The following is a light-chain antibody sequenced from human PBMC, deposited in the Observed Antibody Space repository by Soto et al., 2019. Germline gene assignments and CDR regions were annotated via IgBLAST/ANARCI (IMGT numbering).Light chain of an antibody. CDR2: LAS. CDR1: QSIGTS. Sequence: DIQMTQSPSTLSASVADRVSITCRASQSIGTSLAWYQQRPGKAPRLLIYLASNLEVGVPSRFSGSGSGTEFTLAISSLQPDDFATYYCQQHGSYPRTLGQGTKVEI. J-gene: IGKJ1*01. V-gene: IGKV1-5*03. CDR3: QQHGSYPRT.